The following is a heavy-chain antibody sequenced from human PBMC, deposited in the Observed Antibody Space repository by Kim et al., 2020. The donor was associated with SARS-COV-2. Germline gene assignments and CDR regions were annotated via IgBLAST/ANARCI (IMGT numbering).Heavy chain of an antibody. CDR3: ARDWRFYGDYWFDP. J-gene: IGHJ5*02. CDR2: IYYSGST. Sequence: SETLSLTCTVSGVSISNTYYWGWIRQPPGKGLEWIGSIYYSGSTDYNPSLKSRVTISVDTSKNQFSLKMRSVTAADTAVYRCARDWRFYGDYWFDPWGQGILVTVSS. CDR1: GVSISNTYY. V-gene: IGHV4-39*07. D-gene: IGHD4-17*01.